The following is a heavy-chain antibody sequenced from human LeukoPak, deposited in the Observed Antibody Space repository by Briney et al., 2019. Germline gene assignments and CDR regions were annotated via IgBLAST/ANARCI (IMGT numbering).Heavy chain of an antibody. J-gene: IGHJ4*02. CDR2: ISSSSSYI. V-gene: IGHV3-21*01. CDR3: ARDRYGFDY. D-gene: IGHD4-17*01. Sequence: GGSLRLSCVASGFTLSSYAVSWVRQAPGKGLQWVSSISSSSSYIYYADSVKGRFTISRDNAKNSLYLQMNSLRAEDTAVYYCARDRYGFDYWGQGTLVTVSS. CDR1: GFTLSSYA.